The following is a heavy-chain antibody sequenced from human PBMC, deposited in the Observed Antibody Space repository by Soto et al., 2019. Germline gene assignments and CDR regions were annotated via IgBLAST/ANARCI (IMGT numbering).Heavy chain of an antibody. V-gene: IGHV1-18*01. CDR3: AREKSYGYADY. CDR1: GYTFTSYG. Sequence: ASVKVSCKASGYTFTSYGISWVRQAPGQGLEWMGWISAYNGNTKYAQKLQGRVTMTTDTSTSTADMELSSLRSEDTAVYYCAREKSYGYADYWGQGTLVTVSS. D-gene: IGHD5-18*01. CDR2: ISAYNGNT. J-gene: IGHJ4*02.